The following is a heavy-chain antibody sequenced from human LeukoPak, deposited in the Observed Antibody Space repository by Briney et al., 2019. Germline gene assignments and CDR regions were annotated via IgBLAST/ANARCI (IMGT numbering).Heavy chain of an antibody. CDR1: GGSISSSSYY. CDR3: ARDGYKKLVY. Sequence: SETLSLTCTVSGGSISSSSYYWGWIRQPPGKGLEWIGSIYYSGSTYYNPSLKSRVTISVDTSKNQFSLKLSSVTAADTALYYCARDGYKKLVYWGQGTLVTVSS. V-gene: IGHV4-39*07. CDR2: IYYSGST. D-gene: IGHD5-24*01. J-gene: IGHJ4*02.